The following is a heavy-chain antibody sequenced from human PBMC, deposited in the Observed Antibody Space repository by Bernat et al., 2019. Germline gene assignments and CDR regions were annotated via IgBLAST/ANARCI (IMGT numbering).Heavy chain of an antibody. CDR3: AGYDILTGYYDNYYMDV. CDR1: GGSISSYY. J-gene: IGHJ6*03. CDR2: IYYSGST. D-gene: IGHD3-9*01. Sequence: QVQLQESGPGLVKPSETLSLTCTVSGGSISSYYWNWIRQPPGKGLEWIGYIYYSGSTNYNPSLKSRVTMSVDTSKIQFSLKLTSVTAADTAVYYCAGYDILTGYYDNYYMDVWGKGNMVTVSS. V-gene: IGHV4-59*01.